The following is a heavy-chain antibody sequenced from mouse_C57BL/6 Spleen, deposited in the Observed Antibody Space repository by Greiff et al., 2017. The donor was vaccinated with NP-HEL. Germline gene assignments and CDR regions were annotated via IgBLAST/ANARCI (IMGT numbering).Heavy chain of an antibody. CDR2: IYPGDGDT. CDR3: ARWTTVEISPFDY. Sequence: QVQLKESGPELVKPGASVKISCKASGYAFSSSWMNWVKQRPGKGLEWIGRIYPGDGDTNYNGKFKGKATLTADKSSSTAYMQLSSLTSEDSAVYFCARWTTVEISPFDYWGQGTTLTVSS. J-gene: IGHJ2*01. CDR1: GYAFSSSW. D-gene: IGHD1-1*01. V-gene: IGHV1-82*01.